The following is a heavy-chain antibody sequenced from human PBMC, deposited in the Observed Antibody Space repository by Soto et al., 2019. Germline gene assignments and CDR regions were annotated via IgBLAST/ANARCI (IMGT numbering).Heavy chain of an antibody. Sequence: EVQLLESGGGLVQPGGSLRLSCAASGFTFSSYAMSWVRQAPGKGLEWVSAISGSGGSTYYADSVKGRFTISRENSKNTLYLQMNSLRAEDTAVYYCAKGTKGAYYDFWSGAEDVWGQGTTVTVSS. J-gene: IGHJ6*02. V-gene: IGHV3-23*01. CDR3: AKGTKGAYYDFWSGAEDV. D-gene: IGHD3-3*01. CDR1: GFTFSSYA. CDR2: ISGSGGST.